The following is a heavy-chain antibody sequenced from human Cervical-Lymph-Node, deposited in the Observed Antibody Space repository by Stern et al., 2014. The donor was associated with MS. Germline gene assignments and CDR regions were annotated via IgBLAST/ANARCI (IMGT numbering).Heavy chain of an antibody. D-gene: IGHD3-10*01. CDR1: GGTFSSYT. J-gene: IGHJ4*02. CDR3: ARESTMVRGVIISFFDY. CDR2: IIPILGIA. Sequence: DQLVESGAEVKKPGSSVKVSCKASGGTFSSYTISWVRQAPGQGLEWMGRIIPILGIANYAQKFQGRVTITADKSTSTAYMELSSLRSEDTAVYYCARESTMVRGVIISFFDYWGQGTLVTVSS. V-gene: IGHV1-69*04.